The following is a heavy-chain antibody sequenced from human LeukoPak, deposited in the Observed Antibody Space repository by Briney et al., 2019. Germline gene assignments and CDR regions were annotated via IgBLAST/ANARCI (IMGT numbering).Heavy chain of an antibody. CDR2: IYYCGST. CDR1: GGSISSGDYY. CDR3: VWIQLWTQSFDP. J-gene: IGHJ5*02. Sequence: PSETLSLTCTVSGGSISSGDYYWSWIRQPPGKGLEWIGYIYYCGSTYYNPSLKSRVTISVDTSKNQFSLKLSSVTAADTAVYYCVWIQLWTQSFDPWGQGTLVTVSS. D-gene: IGHD5-18*01. V-gene: IGHV4-30-4*08.